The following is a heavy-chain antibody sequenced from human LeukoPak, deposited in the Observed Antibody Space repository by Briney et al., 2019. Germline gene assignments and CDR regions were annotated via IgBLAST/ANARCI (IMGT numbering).Heavy chain of an antibody. D-gene: IGHD2-2*01. V-gene: IGHV1-46*01. J-gene: IGHJ5*02. CDR3: ARDGYLCVRGCTSLNWFDP. CDR1: GYTFTSYY. Sequence: ASVKVSCKASGYTFTSYYLHWVRQAPGQELEWMGIINPSGGSTTYAQKFQGRVTMTRDMSTSTVYMELSSLRSEDTAVYYCARDGYLCVRGCTSLNWFDPWGQGTLVTVSS. CDR2: INPSGGST.